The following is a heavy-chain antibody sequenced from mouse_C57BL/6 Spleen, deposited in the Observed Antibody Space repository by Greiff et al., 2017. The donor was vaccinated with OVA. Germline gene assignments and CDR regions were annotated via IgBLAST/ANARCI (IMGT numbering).Heavy chain of an antibody. CDR1: GYTFTDYY. J-gene: IGHJ4*01. CDR3: AIWSYEGFYALDY. D-gene: IGHD1-1*01. Sequence: EVQLQQSGPELVKPGASVKISCKASGYTFTDYYMNWVKQSHGKSLEWIGDINPTNGGTSYNQKFKGKATLTVDQSSSTAYMELRSLTSEDSAVDYCAIWSYEGFYALDYWGQGTSLTVSS. V-gene: IGHV1-26*01. CDR2: INPTNGGT.